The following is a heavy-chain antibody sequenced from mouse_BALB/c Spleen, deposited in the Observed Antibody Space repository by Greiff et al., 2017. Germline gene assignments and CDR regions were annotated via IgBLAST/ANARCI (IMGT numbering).Heavy chain of an antibody. V-gene: IGHV1-7*01. CDR3: ARGGPWFAY. Sequence: VQLKESGAELAKPGASVKMSCKASGYTFTSYWMHWVKQRPGQGLEWIGYINPSTGYTEYNQKFKDKATLTADKSSSTAYMQLSSLTSEDSAVYYCARGGPWFAYWGQGTLVTVSA. CDR2: INPSTGYT. CDR1: GYTFTSYW. J-gene: IGHJ3*01.